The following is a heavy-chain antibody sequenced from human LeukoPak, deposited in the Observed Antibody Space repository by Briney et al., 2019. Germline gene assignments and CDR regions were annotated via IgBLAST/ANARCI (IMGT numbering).Heavy chain of an antibody. CDR3: ARDRGYSGYEDFDY. CDR1: GYTFTSYG. CDR2: ISAYNGNT. Sequence: ASVKVSCKASGYTFTSYGISWVRPAPGQGLEWMGWISAYNGNTNYAQKLQGRVTMTTDTSTSTAYMELRSLRSDDTAVYYCARDRGYSGYEDFDYWGQGTLVTVSS. V-gene: IGHV1-18*01. J-gene: IGHJ4*02. D-gene: IGHD5-12*01.